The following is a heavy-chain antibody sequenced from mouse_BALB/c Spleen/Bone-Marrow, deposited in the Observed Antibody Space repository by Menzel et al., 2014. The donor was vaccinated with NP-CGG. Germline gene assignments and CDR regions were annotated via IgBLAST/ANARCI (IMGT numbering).Heavy chain of an antibody. Sequence: EVKLVESGGGLVHPGGSLKLSCAASGFDFSRYWIGWVWQAPGNGLEWIGEINPDSSTNNYKTSLKDKFLFSRDKAKNTVYQQMSKVRSEENALEYGSRLGCYWGVAYGVQGTLVTGSA. D-gene: IGHD1-1*02. CDR1: GFDFSRYW. V-gene: IGHV4-1*02. CDR2: INPDSSTN. J-gene: IGHJ3*01. CDR3: SRLGCYWGVAY.